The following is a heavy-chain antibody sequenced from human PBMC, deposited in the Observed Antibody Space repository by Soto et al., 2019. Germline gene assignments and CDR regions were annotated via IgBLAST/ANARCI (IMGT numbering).Heavy chain of an antibody. CDR3: ARANSGYDWENCFDS. D-gene: IGHD5-12*01. CDR2: IYHSGSN. J-gene: IGHJ5*01. V-gene: IGHV4-38-2*01. CDR1: GYSISSGYY. Sequence: SLTCAVSGYSISSGYYWAWMRQPPGKGLEWIGSIYHSGSNYYNPSVKSRVTISVDTSKNQFSLKLTSVTAAATALYYCARANSGYDWENCFDSWGQGTLVTVSS.